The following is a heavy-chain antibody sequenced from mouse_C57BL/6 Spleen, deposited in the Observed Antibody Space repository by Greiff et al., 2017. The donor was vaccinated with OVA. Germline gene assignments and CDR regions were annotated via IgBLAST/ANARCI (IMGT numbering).Heavy chain of an antibody. J-gene: IGHJ4*01. CDR2: IDPETGGT. D-gene: IGHD3-2*02. CDR1: GYTFTDYE. V-gene: IGHV1-15*01. CDR3: TRHLRLRRYYAMDY. Sequence: QVQLKESGAELVRPGASVTLSCKASGYTFTDYEMHWVKQTPVHGLEWIGAIDPETGGTAYNQKFKGKAILTADKSSSTAYMELRSLTSEDSAVYYCTRHLRLRRYYAMDYWGQGTSVTVSS.